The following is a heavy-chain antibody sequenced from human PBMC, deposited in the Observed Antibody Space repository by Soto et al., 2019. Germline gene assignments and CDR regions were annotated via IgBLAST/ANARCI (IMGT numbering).Heavy chain of an antibody. Sequence: SETLSLTCTVSGGSISSYYWSWIRQPPGKGLEWIGYIYYSGSTNYNPSLKSRVTISVDTSKNQFSLKLSSVPAADTAVYYCARGGDVTMVRGVIIYAFDIWGQGTMVTVSS. D-gene: IGHD3-10*01. J-gene: IGHJ3*02. CDR2: IYYSGST. CDR3: ARGGDVTMVRGVIIYAFDI. CDR1: GGSISSYY. V-gene: IGHV4-59*01.